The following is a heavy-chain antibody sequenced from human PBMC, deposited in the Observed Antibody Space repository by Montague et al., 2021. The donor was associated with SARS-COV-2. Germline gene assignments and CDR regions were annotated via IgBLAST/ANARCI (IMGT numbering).Heavy chain of an antibody. CDR2: ISDSGGST. CDR3: ANRGVRYFDAQGVWYYFDY. CDR1: GFTFSSYG. J-gene: IGHJ4*02. D-gene: IGHD3-9*01. Sequence: SLRLSCAASGFTFSSYGMTWVRQAPGKGLEWVSTISDSGGSTYYADSVKGRFTISRDNSKNTLYLQMNSLRAENTAVYYCANRGVRYFDAQGVWYYFDYWGQRTLVTVSS. V-gene: IGHV3-23*01.